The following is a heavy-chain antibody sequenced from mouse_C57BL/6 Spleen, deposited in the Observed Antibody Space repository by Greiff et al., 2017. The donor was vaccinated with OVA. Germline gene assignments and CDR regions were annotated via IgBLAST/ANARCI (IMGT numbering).Heavy chain of an antibody. V-gene: IGHV1-26*01. CDR3: AREDGKGFDY. Sequence: VQLQQSGPELVKPGASVKISCKASGYTFTDYYMNWVKQSHGKSLEWIGDINPNNGGTSYNQKFKGKATLTVDKSSSTAYMELRSLTSEDSAVYYCAREDGKGFDYWGQGTTLTVSS. J-gene: IGHJ2*01. D-gene: IGHD2-1*01. CDR2: INPNNGGT. CDR1: GYTFTDYY.